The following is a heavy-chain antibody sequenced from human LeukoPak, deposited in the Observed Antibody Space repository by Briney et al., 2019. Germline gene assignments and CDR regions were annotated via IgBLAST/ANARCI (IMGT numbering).Heavy chain of an antibody. CDR2: FRAYNGNR. V-gene: IGHV1-18*01. Sequence: ASVKLSCKASGYTFTNYGINWVRRAPGQGLGWGGGFRAYNGNRFYAQKFQCRVTMTRDTSISIVNMEQSRLRYDDTAVYYCARAITMVRDEDYYYMDVWGKGTTVTISS. CDR1: GYTFTNYG. CDR3: ARAITMVRDEDYYYMDV. J-gene: IGHJ6*03. D-gene: IGHD3-10*01.